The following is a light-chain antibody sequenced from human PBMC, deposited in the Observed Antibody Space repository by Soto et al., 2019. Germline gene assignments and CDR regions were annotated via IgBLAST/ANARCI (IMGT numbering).Light chain of an antibody. CDR2: KAS. V-gene: IGKV1-5*03. Sequence: DIQMTQSPSTLSASVGDRVTITCRASQSISPWLAWYQQKPGKAPKILIYKASSLESGVPSRFSGSDSGTEFTLTISSLQPDDFATYYCQQYKTYSRTFGXGTKXXXK. CDR3: QQYKTYSRT. J-gene: IGKJ2*01. CDR1: QSISPW.